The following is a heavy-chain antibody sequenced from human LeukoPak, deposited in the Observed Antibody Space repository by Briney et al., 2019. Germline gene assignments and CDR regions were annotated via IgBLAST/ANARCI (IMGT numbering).Heavy chain of an antibody. CDR2: TYYRSKLYN. CDR1: GDSLSSKSAA. Sequence: SQTLSLTCALSGDSLSSKSAAWDWLRQSPSRGLDWLARTYYRSKLYNEYAVSVKSPITINPATSKNQFSLQLNSVTPEDTAVYYCARSVGTFDYWGQGTLVTVSS. V-gene: IGHV6-1*01. J-gene: IGHJ4*02. D-gene: IGHD1-26*01. CDR3: ARSVGTFDY.